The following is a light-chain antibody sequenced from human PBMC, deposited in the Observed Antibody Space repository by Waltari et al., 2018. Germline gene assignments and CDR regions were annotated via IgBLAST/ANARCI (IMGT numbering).Light chain of an antibody. CDR1: SLRYYY. J-gene: IGLJ1*01. CDR2: CKN. Sequence: SSELTQDPAVSVALGQTVRITCQGDSLRYYYANWYRQKPVQAPQLVRYCKNNRPSGMAARFSASYYGDTASLTITGAQAEDEADYYCNSRDGNGTPFVFGPATKVTVL. CDR3: NSRDGNGTPFV. V-gene: IGLV3-19*01.